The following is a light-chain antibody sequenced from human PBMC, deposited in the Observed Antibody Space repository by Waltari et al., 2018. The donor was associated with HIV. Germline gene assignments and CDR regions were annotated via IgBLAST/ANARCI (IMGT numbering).Light chain of an antibody. V-gene: IGLV1-40*01. CDR2: GNS. CDR3: QSYYSSLSVWV. CDR1: SSNIGAGYD. Sequence: QSVLTQPPSVSGAPGQRVTISCTGSSSNIGAGYDVHWYQQLPGTSPKLLIHGNSNRPSGVPDRVSGSKSGTSASLAITGLQAEDEADYYCQSYYSSLSVWVFGGGTKLTVL. J-gene: IGLJ3*02.